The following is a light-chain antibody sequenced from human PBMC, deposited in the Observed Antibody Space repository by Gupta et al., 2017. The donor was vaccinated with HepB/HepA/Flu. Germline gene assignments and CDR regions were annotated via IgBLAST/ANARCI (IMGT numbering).Light chain of an antibody. V-gene: IGLV3-1*01. CDR3: QEWKISTGV. Sequence: SYELTQPPSVSVSPGQTASITCSGDKLGDKYASWYQQKPGQSPVLVIYKDNQRPSGIPGRFSGSNSATTVTMNISETQAMDESYYYCQEWKISTGVFGGGTKLTGL. CDR1: KLGDKY. CDR2: KDN. J-gene: IGLJ3*02.